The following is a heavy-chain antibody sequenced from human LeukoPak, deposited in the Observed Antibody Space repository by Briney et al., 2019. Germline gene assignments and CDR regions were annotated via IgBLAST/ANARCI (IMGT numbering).Heavy chain of an antibody. CDR2: FDPEDGET. V-gene: IGHV1-24*01. D-gene: IGHD3-9*01. CDR3: ANLYYDILTGPYGMDV. Sequence: WASVKVSCKVSGYTLTELSMHWVRQAPGKGREWVGGFDPEDGETIYAQKFQGRVTMTEDTSTDTAYMELSSLRSEDTAVYYCANLYYDILTGPYGMDVWGQGTTVTVSS. CDR1: GYTLTELS. J-gene: IGHJ6*02.